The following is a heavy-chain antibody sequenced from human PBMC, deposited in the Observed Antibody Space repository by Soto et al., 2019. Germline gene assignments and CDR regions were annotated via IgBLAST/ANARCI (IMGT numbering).Heavy chain of an antibody. D-gene: IGHD6-19*01. J-gene: IGHJ4*02. CDR2: IKQDGSQN. CDR1: GFILSSFG. CDR3: ARDHINGWKFDY. Sequence: PGGSLRLSCAASGFILSSFGMHWVRQAPGKGLEWVANIKQDGSQNYYVDSVKGRFTTSRDNTKNSFYLQMNSLRAEDTAVYYCARDHINGWKFDYWGRGTLVTVSS. V-gene: IGHV3-7*01.